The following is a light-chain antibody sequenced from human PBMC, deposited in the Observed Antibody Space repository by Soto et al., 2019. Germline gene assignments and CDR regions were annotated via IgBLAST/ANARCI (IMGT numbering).Light chain of an antibody. CDR1: SSDVGGYNY. CDR3: SSYTSSANWV. CDR2: EVS. J-gene: IGLJ3*02. V-gene: IGLV2-14*01. Sequence: QSALTQPASVSGSPGQSITISCTGTSSDVGGYNYVSWYQQHPGKAPKLMIYEVSNRPSGVSNRFSGSKSGNTDSLTISGLQAEDEADYYCSSYTSSANWVFGGGTKVTVL.